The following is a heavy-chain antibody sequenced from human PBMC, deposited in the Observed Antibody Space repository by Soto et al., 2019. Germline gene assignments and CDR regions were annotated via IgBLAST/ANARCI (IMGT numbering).Heavy chain of an antibody. V-gene: IGHV1-46*01. CDR1: GYTFTIYY. Sequence: ASVKVSCKASGYTFTIYYMHCVRQSPVQWLEWMGIINPSGGSTSYAQKFQGRVTMTRDTSTSTVYMELSSLRSEDTAVYYCARPYCGGDCSRDAFDIWGQGTMVTVSS. D-gene: IGHD2-21*02. J-gene: IGHJ3*02. CDR3: ARPYCGGDCSRDAFDI. CDR2: INPSGGST.